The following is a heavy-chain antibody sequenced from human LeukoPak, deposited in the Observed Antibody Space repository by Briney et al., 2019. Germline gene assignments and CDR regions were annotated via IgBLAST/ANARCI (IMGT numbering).Heavy chain of an antibody. CDR3: AKETYRQWLKGHDAFDI. J-gene: IGHJ3*02. Sequence: TGGSLRLSCAASGFTFSSYAMSWVRQAPGKGLEWVSAISGSGGSTYYADSVKGRFTISRDNSKNTLYLQMNSLRAEDTAVYYCAKETYRQWLKGHDAFDIWGQGTMVTVSS. D-gene: IGHD6-19*01. CDR1: GFTFSSYA. CDR2: ISGSGGST. V-gene: IGHV3-23*01.